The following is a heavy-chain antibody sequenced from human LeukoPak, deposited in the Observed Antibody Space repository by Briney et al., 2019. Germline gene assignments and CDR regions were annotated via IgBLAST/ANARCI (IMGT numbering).Heavy chain of an antibody. Sequence: IPSETLSLTCTVSGGSISSGGYYWSWIRQHPGKGLEWIGYIYYSGSTYYNPSLKSRVTISVDTSKNQFSLKLSSVTAADTAVYYCARGSDGPVVPAAPGGMDVWGQGTTVTVSS. V-gene: IGHV4-31*03. D-gene: IGHD2-2*01. CDR2: IYYSGST. CDR3: ARGSDGPVVPAAPGGMDV. CDR1: GGSISSGGYY. J-gene: IGHJ6*02.